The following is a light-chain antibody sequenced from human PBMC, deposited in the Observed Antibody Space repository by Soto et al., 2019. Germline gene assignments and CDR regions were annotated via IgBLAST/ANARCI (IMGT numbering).Light chain of an antibody. CDR3: QQYNSHSCT. J-gene: IGKJ1*01. Sequence: DIQMTQSPSTLSASVGDRVTITCRSSQSISSWLAWYQQKPGKAPKLLIYDASRCESRVSSRFRGSRSGTESNRTTSSLQLDDFATYYAQQYNSHSCTFAQVTKVYIK. CDR2: DAS. V-gene: IGKV1-5*01. CDR1: QSISSW.